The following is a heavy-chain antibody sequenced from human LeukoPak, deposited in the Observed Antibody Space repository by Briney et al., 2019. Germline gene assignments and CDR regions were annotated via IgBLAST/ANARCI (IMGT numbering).Heavy chain of an antibody. CDR3: ALGGGGRNELDY. CDR2: IWYDGSNK. CDR1: GFTFSSYG. J-gene: IGHJ4*02. Sequence: GGSLRLSCAASGFTFSSYGMHWVRQAPGKGLEWVAVIWYDGSNKYYADSVKGRFTISRDNSKNTLYLQMNSLRAEDTAVYYCALGGGGRNELDYWGQGTLVTVSS. V-gene: IGHV3-33*01. D-gene: IGHD1-26*01.